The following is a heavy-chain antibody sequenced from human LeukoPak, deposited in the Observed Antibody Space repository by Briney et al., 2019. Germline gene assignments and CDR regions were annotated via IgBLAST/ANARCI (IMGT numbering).Heavy chain of an antibody. Sequence: RGSLRLSYAASGFTFSSYNMNWVRQAPGKGLEWVSSISSSSSYIYYADSVKGRLTISRDNAKNSLYLQMNSLRAEDTAVYYCARRAGAYSHPYDYWGQGTLVTVSS. CDR2: ISSSSSYI. J-gene: IGHJ4*02. D-gene: IGHD4/OR15-4a*01. V-gene: IGHV3-21*04. CDR1: GFTFSSYN. CDR3: ARRAGAYSHPYDY.